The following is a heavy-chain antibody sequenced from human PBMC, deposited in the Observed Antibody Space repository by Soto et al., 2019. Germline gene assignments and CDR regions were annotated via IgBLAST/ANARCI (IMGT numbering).Heavy chain of an antibody. J-gene: IGHJ6*02. CDR1: GYSFTSYW. D-gene: IGHD6-13*01. V-gene: IGHV5-51*01. Sequence: GESLKISCKGSGYSFTSYWIGWVRQMPGKGLEWMGIIYPGDSDTRYGPSFQGQVTISADKSISTAYLQWRSLKASDTAMYYCARHLLPAAAAEFGMDVWPQGITVTVSS. CDR3: ARHLLPAAAAEFGMDV. CDR2: IYPGDSDT.